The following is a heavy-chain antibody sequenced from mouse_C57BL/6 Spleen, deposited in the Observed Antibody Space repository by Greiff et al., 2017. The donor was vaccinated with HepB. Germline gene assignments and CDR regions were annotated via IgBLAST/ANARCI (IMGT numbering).Heavy chain of an antibody. V-gene: IGHV1-69*01. CDR3: ARWGDSSAWFAY. CDR1: GYTFTSYW. CDR2: IDPSDSYT. Sequence: QVQLQQSGAELVMPGASVKLSCKASGYTFTSYWMHWVKQRPGQGLEWIGVIDPSDSYTNYNQKFKGKSTLTVDKSSSTAYMQLSSLTSEDSAVYYCARWGDSSAWFAYWGQGTLVTVSA. J-gene: IGHJ3*01. D-gene: IGHD3-2*02.